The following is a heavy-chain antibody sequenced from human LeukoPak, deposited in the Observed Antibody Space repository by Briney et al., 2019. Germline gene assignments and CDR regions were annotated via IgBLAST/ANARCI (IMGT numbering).Heavy chain of an antibody. CDR3: ARGFYGSGTGFDY. J-gene: IGHJ4*02. Sequence: PSETLSLTCAVYGGSFSGYYWSWIRQPPGKGPEWIGEINHSGSTNYNPSLKSRVTISVDTSKNQFSLKLSSVTAADTAVYYCARGFYGSGTGFDYWGQGTLVTVSS. CDR1: GGSFSGYY. V-gene: IGHV4-34*01. CDR2: INHSGST. D-gene: IGHD3-10*01.